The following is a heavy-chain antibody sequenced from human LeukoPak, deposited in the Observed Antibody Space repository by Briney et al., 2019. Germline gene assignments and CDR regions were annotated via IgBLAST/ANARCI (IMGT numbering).Heavy chain of an antibody. CDR2: ISGSGGST. V-gene: IGHV3-23*01. J-gene: IGHJ3*02. CDR3: AKEYRYCSGGSCYSGEDAFDI. D-gene: IGHD2-15*01. Sequence: GGSLRLSCAASGFTFSSYAMSWVRQAPGKGLEWVSVISGSGGSTYYADSVKGRFTISRDNSKNTLYLQMNSLRAEDTAVYYCAKEYRYCSGGSCYSGEDAFDIWGQGTMVTVSS. CDR1: GFTFSSYA.